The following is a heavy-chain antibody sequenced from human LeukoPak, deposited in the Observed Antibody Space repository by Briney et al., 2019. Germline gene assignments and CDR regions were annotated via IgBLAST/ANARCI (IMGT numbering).Heavy chain of an antibody. J-gene: IGHJ4*02. D-gene: IGHD3-22*01. CDR3: TTGGTYYYDSSGYYLGGY. CDR1: GFTFSNAW. Sequence: PGGSLRLSCAASGFTFSNAWMSWVRQAPGKGLEWVGRIKSKTDGGTTDYAAPVKGRFTISRDDSKNTLYLQMNSLKTEDTAVYYCTTGGTYYYDSSGYYLGGYWGQGTLVTVSS. CDR2: IKSKTDGGTT. V-gene: IGHV3-15*01.